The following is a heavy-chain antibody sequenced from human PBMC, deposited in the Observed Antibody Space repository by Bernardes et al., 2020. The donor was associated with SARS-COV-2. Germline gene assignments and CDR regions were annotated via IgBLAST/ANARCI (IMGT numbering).Heavy chain of an antibody. CDR1: GYTFTGYY. Sequence: ASVKVSCKASGYTFTGYYMHWVRQAPGQGLEWMGWINPTSGGTNYAQKFQGWVTMTRDTSISTAYMELSRLRSDDTAVYYCASTTSMVEYYYGMDAWGQGTTGTVS. CDR3: ASTTSMVEYYYGMDA. V-gene: IGHV1-2*04. CDR2: INPTSGGT. J-gene: IGHJ6*02. D-gene: IGHD3-10*01.